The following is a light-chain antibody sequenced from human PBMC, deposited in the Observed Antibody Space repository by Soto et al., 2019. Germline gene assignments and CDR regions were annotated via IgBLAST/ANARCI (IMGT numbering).Light chain of an antibody. Sequence: QAVVTQEPSLTVSPGGTVTLTCASSTGAVTSGPYANWLQQKPGQAPRALIYSTDTKHSWTPARFSGSLLGGKAALTLSGVRPEDEADYYCLLYYGGAVIFGGGTKVTVL. CDR3: LLYYGGAVI. CDR2: STD. CDR1: TGAVTSGPY. J-gene: IGLJ2*01. V-gene: IGLV7-43*01.